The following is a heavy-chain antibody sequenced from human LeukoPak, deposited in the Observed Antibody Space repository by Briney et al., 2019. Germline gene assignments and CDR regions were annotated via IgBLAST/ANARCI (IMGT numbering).Heavy chain of an antibody. D-gene: IGHD3-9*01. Sequence: ASVTVSCKASGYTFTNYYVHWVRQAPGQGLEWMGIINPSGGSTTYAQKFRGRLTMTRDMSTSKVYMELSSLRSEDTAVYYCARGSRPVYNLLTGKRYFDYWGQGTLLTVSS. V-gene: IGHV1-46*01. CDR2: INPSGGST. CDR1: GYTFTNYY. CDR3: ARGSRPVYNLLTGKRYFDY. J-gene: IGHJ4*02.